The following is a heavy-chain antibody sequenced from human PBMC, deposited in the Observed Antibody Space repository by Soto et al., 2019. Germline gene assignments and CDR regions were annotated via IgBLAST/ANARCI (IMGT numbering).Heavy chain of an antibody. CDR3: ARAAAGTGMXV. Sequence: GGSLRLSCAASGFTFSSYDMHWVRQATGKGLEWVSAIGTAGDTYYPGSVKGRFTISRENAKNSLYLQMNSLRAEDTAVYYCARAAAGTGMXVWGQGTTVTVSS. D-gene: IGHD6-13*01. CDR2: IGTAGDT. CDR1: GFTFSSYD. J-gene: IGHJ6*02. V-gene: IGHV3-13*01.